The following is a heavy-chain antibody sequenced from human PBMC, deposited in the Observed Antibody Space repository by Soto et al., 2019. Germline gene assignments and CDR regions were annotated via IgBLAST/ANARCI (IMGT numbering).Heavy chain of an antibody. V-gene: IGHV1-3*01. D-gene: IGHD6-19*01. CDR3: ARDLGGWTDY. J-gene: IGHJ4*02. Sequence: ASVKVSCKASGYTLTSYARQWVRQAPGQRLEWMGWINAGNGNTKYSQKFQGRVTITSDTSASTDYMELSSLRSEDTAVYYCARDLGGWTDYWGQGTLVTVSS. CDR2: INAGNGNT. CDR1: GYTLTSYA.